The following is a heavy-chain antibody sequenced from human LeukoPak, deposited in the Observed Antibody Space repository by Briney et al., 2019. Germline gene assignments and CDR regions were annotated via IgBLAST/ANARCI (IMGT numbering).Heavy chain of an antibody. CDR1: GYTFTSYG. J-gene: IGHJ4*02. Sequence: ASVKVSCKASGYTFTSYGISWVRQAPGQGLEWMGWISPYNGNTNYAQKLQGRVTVTTGTSTSTAYMELRSLRSDDTAVYYCARTYCSGGSCYSSDYWGQGTLVTVSS. CDR2: ISPYNGNT. CDR3: ARTYCSGGSCYSSDY. D-gene: IGHD2-15*01. V-gene: IGHV1-18*01.